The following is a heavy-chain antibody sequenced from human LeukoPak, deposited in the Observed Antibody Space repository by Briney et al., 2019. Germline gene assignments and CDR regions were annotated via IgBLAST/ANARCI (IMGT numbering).Heavy chain of an antibody. V-gene: IGHV3-7*01. CDR1: GFTFSSHW. Sequence: GGSLRLSCGASGFTFSSHWMSWVRQAPGKGLEWVANIKQDGSEKNYVDSVKGRFTISRDNSKNSLYLQMNSLRAEDTAVYYCAREGALLAYWGSSISWSFDSWGQGTLVTVSS. J-gene: IGHJ4*02. CDR2: IKQDGSEK. D-gene: IGHD2-2*01. CDR3: AREGALLAYWGSSISWSFDS.